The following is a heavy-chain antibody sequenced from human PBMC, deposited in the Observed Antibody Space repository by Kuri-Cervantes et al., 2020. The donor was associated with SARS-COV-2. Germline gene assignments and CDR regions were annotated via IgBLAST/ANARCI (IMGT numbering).Heavy chain of an antibody. D-gene: IGHD2-2*01. CDR2: IYYSGST. Sequence: SETLSLTCTVSGGSISSSSYYWGWIRQPPGKGLEWIGSIYYSGSTYYNPSLKSRVTISVDTSKNQFSLKLSSVTAANTAVYYCARRSGYCSSTSCYSFDYWGQGTLVTVSS. CDR3: ARRSGYCSSTSCYSFDY. CDR1: GGSISSSSYY. J-gene: IGHJ4*02. V-gene: IGHV4-39*07.